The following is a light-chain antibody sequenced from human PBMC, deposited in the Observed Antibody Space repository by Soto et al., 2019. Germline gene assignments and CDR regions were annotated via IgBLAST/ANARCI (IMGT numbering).Light chain of an antibody. CDR3: AAWDDRLNGPV. CDR1: SSNIGNNA. V-gene: IGLV1-36*01. CDR2: YGD. J-gene: IGLJ2*01. Sequence: QLVLTQPPSVSEAPGQRITISCSGSSSNIGNNAVNWYQQFPGKAPKLLIYYGDLLPSGVSDRFSGSKSGTSASLAISGLQSEDEAEYYCAAWDDRLNGPVFGGGTKLTVL.